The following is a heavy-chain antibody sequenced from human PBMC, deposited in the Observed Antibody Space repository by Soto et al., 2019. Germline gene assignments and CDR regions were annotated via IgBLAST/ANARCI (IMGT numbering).Heavy chain of an antibody. Sequence: GASVKVSCKASGGTFSSYAISWVRQAPGQGLEWMGGIIPIFGTANYAQKFQGRVTITADESTSTAYMELSSLRSEDTAVYYCARDRGYSSGLDYWGQGTLVTVS. V-gene: IGHV1-69*13. CDR3: ARDRGYSSGLDY. CDR1: GGTFSSYA. D-gene: IGHD6-19*01. CDR2: IIPIFGTA. J-gene: IGHJ4*02.